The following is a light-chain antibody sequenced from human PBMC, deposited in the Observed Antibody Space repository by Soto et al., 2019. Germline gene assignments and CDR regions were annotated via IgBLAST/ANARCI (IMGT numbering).Light chain of an antibody. CDR2: RAS. CDR3: QQYNNCPRT. CDR1: QSVDTW. V-gene: IGKV1-5*03. Sequence: DIQMTQFPSTLSASVGDRVTITCRASQSVDTWLAWYQQKPGKAPSLLIYRASSLESGVPSRFSGSGSGTEFTLTIRSLQPDDFASYYCQQYNNCPRTFGQGTKVEVK. J-gene: IGKJ1*01.